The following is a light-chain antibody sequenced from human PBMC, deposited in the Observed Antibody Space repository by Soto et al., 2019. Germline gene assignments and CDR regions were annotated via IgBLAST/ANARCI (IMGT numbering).Light chain of an antibody. CDR2: GAS. Sequence: ELVLTQSPGTLSLSPGERATLSCRASQSLNSSYLAWYQQIPGQAPRLLIYGASSRATGIPDRFSGSGSGTDFTLTISRLGPEDFAVYYCHQYGSRSITCAQVTRLEIK. CDR1: QSLNSSY. V-gene: IGKV3-20*01. J-gene: IGKJ5*01. CDR3: HQYGSRSIT.